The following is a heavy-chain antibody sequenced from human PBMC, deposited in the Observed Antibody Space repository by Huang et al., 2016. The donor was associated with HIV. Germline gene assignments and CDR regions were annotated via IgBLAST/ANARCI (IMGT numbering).Heavy chain of an antibody. D-gene: IGHD3-22*01. V-gene: IGHV3-49*05. J-gene: IGHJ4*02. CDR3: TRDSVYPNYYDGSGFYFDY. CDR1: GFTFGNYG. CDR2: IRRKDYSETT. Sequence: EVQFVESGGGLVKPGRSLRLSCTASGFTFGNYGMSWFRQAQGKGLEGVGFIRRKDYSETTEYAASVKGRFTSSRDDAKSIAYLQMNSLKPEDTVVYYCTRDSVYPNYYDGSGFYFDYWGQGTLVTVSS.